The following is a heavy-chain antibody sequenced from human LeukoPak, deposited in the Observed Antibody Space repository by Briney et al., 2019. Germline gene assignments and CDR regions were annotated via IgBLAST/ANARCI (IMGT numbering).Heavy chain of an antibody. J-gene: IGHJ3*02. CDR1: GGSISSYY. V-gene: IGHV4-59*01. CDR3: ATYPPNI. CDR2: IYYSGST. Sequence: SETLSLTCTVSGGSISSYYWSWIRQPPGKGLEWIGYIYYSGSTNYNPSHKSRVTLSVDTSKNQFSLKLSSVTAADTAVYYCATYPPNIWGQGTMVTVSS.